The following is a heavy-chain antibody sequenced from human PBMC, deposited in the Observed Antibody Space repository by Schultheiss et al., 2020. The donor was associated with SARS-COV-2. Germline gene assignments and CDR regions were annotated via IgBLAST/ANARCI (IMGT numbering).Heavy chain of an antibody. J-gene: IGHJ5*02. D-gene: IGHD3-3*01. Sequence: GGSLRLSCAASGFTFSSYGMHWVRQAPGKGLEWVAVISYDGSNKYYADSVKGRFTISRDNSKNTLYLQMNSLRAEDTAVYYCARDGARTYYDFWDNWFDPWGQGTLVTVSS. CDR2: ISYDGSNK. CDR3: ARDGARTYYDFWDNWFDP. CDR1: GFTFSSYG. V-gene: IGHV3-30*03.